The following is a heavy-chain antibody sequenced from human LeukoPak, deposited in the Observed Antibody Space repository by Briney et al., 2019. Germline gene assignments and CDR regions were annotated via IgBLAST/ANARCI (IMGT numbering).Heavy chain of an antibody. CDR2: ISYDGSNK. D-gene: IGHD3-10*01. J-gene: IGHJ4*02. CDR3: ARERGIAYGSGSYEGEWFDY. V-gene: IGHV3-30*04. Sequence: GGSLRLSCAASGFTFSSYAMHWVRQAPGKGLEWVAVISYDGSNKYYADSVKGRFTISRDNSKNTLYLQMNSLRAEDTAVYYCARERGIAYGSGSYEGEWFDYWGQGTLVTVSS. CDR1: GFTFSSYA.